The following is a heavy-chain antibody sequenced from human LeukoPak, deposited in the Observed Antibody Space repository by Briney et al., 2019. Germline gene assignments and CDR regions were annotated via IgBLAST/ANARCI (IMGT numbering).Heavy chain of an antibody. CDR2: VYYSGST. V-gene: IGHV4-61*03. J-gene: IGHJ6*02. CDR3: ARDLAGGWPGQVYNYYYYYGMDV. Sequence: PSETLSLTCTVSGGSVSSGSYYWSWIRQPPGKGLEWIGYVYYSGSTNYNPSLKRPVTISVDTSKNLFSLKLSSVTAADTAVYYCARDLAGGWPGQVYNYYYYYGMDVWGQGTTVTVSS. CDR1: GGSVSSGSYY. D-gene: IGHD6-19*01.